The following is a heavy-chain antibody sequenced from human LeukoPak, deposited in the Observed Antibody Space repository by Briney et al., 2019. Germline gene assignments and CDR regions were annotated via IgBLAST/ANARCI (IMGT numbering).Heavy chain of an antibody. Sequence: SETLSLTCTVSGGSISSYYWSWIRQPPGKGLEWIGYTYYSGSANYNPSLKSRVTMSVDTSKNQLSLRLSSVTAADTAVYYCARSSYLYSYSTNWGQGTLVTVSS. CDR1: GGSISSYY. D-gene: IGHD5-18*01. CDR3: ARSSYLYSYSTN. V-gene: IGHV4-59*01. CDR2: TYYSGSA. J-gene: IGHJ4*02.